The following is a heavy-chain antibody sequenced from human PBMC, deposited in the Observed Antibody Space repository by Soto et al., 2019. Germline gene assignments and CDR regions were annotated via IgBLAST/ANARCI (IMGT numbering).Heavy chain of an antibody. D-gene: IGHD3-16*01. J-gene: IGHJ4*02. CDR2: ISYDGSNK. Sequence: ESGGGVVQPGRSLRLSCAASGFTFSSYGMHWVRQAPGKGLEWVAVISYDGSNKYYADSVKGRFTISRDNSKNTLYLQMNSLRAEDTAVYYCASGGRWLQPNFDYWGQGTLVTVSS. CDR3: ASGGRWLQPNFDY. CDR1: GFTFSSYG. V-gene: IGHV3-30*03.